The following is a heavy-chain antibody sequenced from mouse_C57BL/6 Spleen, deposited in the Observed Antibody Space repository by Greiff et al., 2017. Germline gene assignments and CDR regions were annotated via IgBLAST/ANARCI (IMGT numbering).Heavy chain of an antibody. D-gene: IGHD2-2*01. Sequence: QVQLQQSGAELVKPGASVKLSCKASGYTFTEYTIHWVKQRSGQGLEWIGWFYPGSGSIKYNEKFKDKATLTADKSSSTVYMELSRLTSEDSAVFFFARHEDGYDGYEGFDYWGQGTTLTVSS. CDR3: ARHEDGYDGYEGFDY. V-gene: IGHV1-62-2*01. J-gene: IGHJ2*01. CDR1: GYTFTEYT. CDR2: FYPGSGSI.